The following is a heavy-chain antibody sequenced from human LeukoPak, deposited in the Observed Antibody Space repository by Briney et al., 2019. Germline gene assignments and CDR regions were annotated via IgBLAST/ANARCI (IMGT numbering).Heavy chain of an antibody. CDR3: ARGPRPFSHYYYYYMDV. D-gene: IGHD6-6*01. CDR2: IYYSGRT. V-gene: IGHV4-31*03. CDR1: GGSISGCCYY. J-gene: IGHJ6*03. Sequence: SETLSLTCTVSGGSISGCCYYWSWIRQHPGKGLEWIVYIYYSGRTYYNPSLKSRVTISVGTSKNQFSLKLSSVTAADTAVYYCARGPRPFSHYYYYYMDVWGKGTTVTVSS.